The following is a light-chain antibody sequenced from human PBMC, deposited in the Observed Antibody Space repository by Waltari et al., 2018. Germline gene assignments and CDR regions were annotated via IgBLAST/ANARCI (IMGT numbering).Light chain of an antibody. CDR3: LSRDSSSTRV. V-gene: IGLV3-19*01. CDR1: SLRRSY. CDR2: GHD. Sequence: SSELTQDPAVSVALGQTVRITCQGDSLRRSYASWYQQRPGQAPFLVLYGHDNRPPGIPDRFLGSTSGNTASLTITRAQAEDAGVYYCLSRDSSSTRVFGGGTTLTV. J-gene: IGLJ3*02.